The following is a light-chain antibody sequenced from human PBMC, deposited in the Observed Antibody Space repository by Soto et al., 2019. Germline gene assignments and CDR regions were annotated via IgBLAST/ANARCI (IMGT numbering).Light chain of an antibody. J-gene: IGKJ5*01. CDR3: HSRA. V-gene: IGKV1-5*03. CDR1: QTISSW. CDR2: KAS. Sequence: DIQITQSPSTLSGSVGDRVTITCRASQTISSWLAWYQQKPGKAPKLLIYKASTLESGVPSRFSGSGSETEFTLTISRLQPDDFATYFCHSRAFGQGTRLENK.